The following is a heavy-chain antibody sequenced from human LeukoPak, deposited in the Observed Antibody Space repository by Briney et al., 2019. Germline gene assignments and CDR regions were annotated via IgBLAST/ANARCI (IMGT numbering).Heavy chain of an antibody. D-gene: IGHD3-3*01. Sequence: ASVKVSRKASGYTFTSYDINWVRQATGQGLEWMGWMNPNSGNTGYAQKFQGRVTMTRNTSISTAYMELSSLRSEDTAVYYCARGTGPATIFGRGLWGDPYYMDVWGKGTTVTVSS. CDR1: GYTFTSYD. J-gene: IGHJ6*03. V-gene: IGHV1-8*01. CDR3: ARGTGPATIFGRGLWGDPYYMDV. CDR2: MNPNSGNT.